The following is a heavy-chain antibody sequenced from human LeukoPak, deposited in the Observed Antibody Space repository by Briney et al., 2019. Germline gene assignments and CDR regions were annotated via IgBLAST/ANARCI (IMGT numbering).Heavy chain of an antibody. D-gene: IGHD1-1*01. J-gene: IGHJ3*02. CDR1: EFTFSSYW. CDR2: IKQDGSEK. V-gene: IGHV3-7*01. CDR3: ARIPFSRTGTYPGDAFDI. Sequence: GGSLRLSCAASEFTFSSYWMSWVRQAPGKGLEWVANIKQDGSEKYYVDSVKGRFTISRDNAKNSLYLQMNSLRAEDTAVYYCARIPFSRTGTYPGDAFDIWGQGTMVTVSS.